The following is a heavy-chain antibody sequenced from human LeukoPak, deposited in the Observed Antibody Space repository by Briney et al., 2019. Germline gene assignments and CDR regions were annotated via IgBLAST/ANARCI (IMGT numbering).Heavy chain of an antibody. CDR3: ATLLDSFWSGHSVPPEDY. V-gene: IGHV1-24*01. D-gene: IGHD3/OR15-3a*01. J-gene: IGHJ4*02. CDR2: FRPENDVP. Sequence: ASMRVSCKLSENRLTQLPMRWVRQAPGEGLEWVGGFRPENDVPIYAQKFQGRVAMTTDTSTDTAYMELRSLKSDDTAVYFCATLLDSFWSGHSVPPEDYWGQGTLVTVSS. CDR1: ENRLTQLP.